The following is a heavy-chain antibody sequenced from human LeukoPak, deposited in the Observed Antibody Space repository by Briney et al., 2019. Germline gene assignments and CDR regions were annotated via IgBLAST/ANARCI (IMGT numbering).Heavy chain of an antibody. J-gene: IGHJ4*02. V-gene: IGHV4-34*01. D-gene: IGHD3-22*01. CDR2: INHSGST. CDR3: ARHWPYYYDSSGYLD. Sequence: PSETLSLTCAVYGVSFSGYYWSWLRQPPGKGLEWIGEINHSGSTNYNPSLKSRVTISVDTSKNQFSLKLSSVTAADTAVYYCARHWPYYYDSSGYLDWGQGTLVTVSS. CDR1: GVSFSGYY.